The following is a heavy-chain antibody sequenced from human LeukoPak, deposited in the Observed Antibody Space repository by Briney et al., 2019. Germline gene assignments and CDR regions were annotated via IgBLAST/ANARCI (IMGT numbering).Heavy chain of an antibody. V-gene: IGHV1-24*01. CDR2: FDPEDGET. CDR3: ATVLGIDGYFDY. J-gene: IGHJ4*02. D-gene: IGHD7-27*01. CDR1: GYTLTELS. Sequence: ASVKVSCKVSGYTLTELSMHWVRQAPGKGLEWMGGFDPEDGETIYAQKFQGRVTMTEDTSTDTAYMELNSLRSEDTAVYYCATVLGIDGYFDYWGQGTLVTVSS.